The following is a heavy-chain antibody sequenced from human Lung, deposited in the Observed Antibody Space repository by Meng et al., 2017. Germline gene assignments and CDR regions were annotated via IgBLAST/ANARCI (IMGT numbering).Heavy chain of an antibody. J-gene: IGHJ4*02. CDR3: GGVGLGY. Sequence: VESGGDLGHHGESLGSSGEVSCFSSGRYWSNWYRQAQGKGLEWVTHRKEDGSKNYYVGSVMGRYTIHRDNAKNSLYLQMNSLRVEDTDIKYCGGVGLGYWGQGTLVTVSS. V-gene: IGHV3-7*04. CDR2: RKEDGSKN. D-gene: IGHD3-10*01. CDR1: CFSSGRYW.